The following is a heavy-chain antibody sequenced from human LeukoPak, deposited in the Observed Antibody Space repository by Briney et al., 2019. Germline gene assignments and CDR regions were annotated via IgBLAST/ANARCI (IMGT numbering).Heavy chain of an antibody. J-gene: IGHJ4*02. V-gene: IGHV1-2*02. CDR3: ARDGHFDY. Sequence: SVKVSCKASGYTFTGYNMQWLRQAPGQGLEWMGWINPNSGGTNYAQKFQGRVAMTRDTSISTAYMELSRLRSDDTAVYYCARDGHFDYWGQGTLVTVSS. CDR2: INPNSGGT. CDR1: GYTFTGYN.